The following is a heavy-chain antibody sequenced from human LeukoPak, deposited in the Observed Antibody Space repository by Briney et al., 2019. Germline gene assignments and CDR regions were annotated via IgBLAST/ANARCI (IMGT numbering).Heavy chain of an antibody. CDR3: SKDSFPGAK. CDR2: LSGNGGGT. Sequence: GGSLRLSCAASGFTFSNFAMSWVRQAPGKGLEWLSNLSGNGGGTSYADSVEGRFTISRDNSKNTLYLQMNSLKAEDTAVYYCSKDSFPGAKWGQGTLVTVSS. D-gene: IGHD2/OR15-2a*01. J-gene: IGHJ4*02. CDR1: GFTFSNFA. V-gene: IGHV3-23*01.